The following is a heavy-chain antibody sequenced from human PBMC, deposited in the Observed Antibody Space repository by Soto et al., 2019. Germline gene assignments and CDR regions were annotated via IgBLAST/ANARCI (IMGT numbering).Heavy chain of an antibody. V-gene: IGHV3-23*01. CDR1: GFTFSSYA. Sequence: GGSLRLSCAASGFTFSSYAMSWVRQAPGKGLEWVSGIRGSGGSTYYADSVKGRFTISRDNSKNTLYLQMNSLRAEDTAVYYFAKGAGGGGNYYGPDYWGQGTLVTVSS. CDR2: IRGSGGST. CDR3: AKGAGGGGNYYGPDY. D-gene: IGHD1-26*01. J-gene: IGHJ4*02.